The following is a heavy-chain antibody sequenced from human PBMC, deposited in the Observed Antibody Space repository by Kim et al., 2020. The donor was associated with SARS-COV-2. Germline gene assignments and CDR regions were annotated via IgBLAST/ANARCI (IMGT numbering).Heavy chain of an antibody. V-gene: IGHV3-15*01. CDR1: GFTFSNAW. CDR3: TTPPYGQWLVRGYFDY. CDR2: IKSKTDGGTT. J-gene: IGHJ4*02. D-gene: IGHD6-19*01. Sequence: GGSLRLSCAASGFTFSNAWMSWVRQAPGKGLEWVGRIKSKTDGGTTDYAAPVKGRFTISRDDSKNTLYLQMNSLKIEDTAVYYCTTPPYGQWLVRGYFDYWGQGTLVTVSS.